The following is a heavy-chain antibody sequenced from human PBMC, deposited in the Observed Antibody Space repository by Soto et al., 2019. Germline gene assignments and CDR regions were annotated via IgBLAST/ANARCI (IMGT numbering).Heavy chain of an antibody. J-gene: IGHJ6*02. CDR1: GFTFSSYS. V-gene: IGHV3-21*01. CDR3: AREEVWNDIYYGMDV. CDR2: ISSSSGYI. D-gene: IGHD1-1*01. Sequence: EVQLVESGGGLVKPGGSLRLSCAASGFTFSSYSMNWVRQAPGKGLEWVSSISSSSGYIYYADSVKGRFTISRDNAKNSLYLQMNSLRAEDTAVYYCAREEVWNDIYYGMDVWGQGTTVTVSS.